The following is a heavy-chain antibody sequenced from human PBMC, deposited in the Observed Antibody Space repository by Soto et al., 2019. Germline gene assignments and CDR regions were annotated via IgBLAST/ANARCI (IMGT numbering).Heavy chain of an antibody. V-gene: IGHV3-15*01. D-gene: IGHD3-22*01. Sequence: GGSLSLSCAASGFTFSNAWMSWVRQAPGKGLEWVGRIKSKTDGGTTDYAAPVKGRFTISRDDSKNTLYLQMNSLKTEDTAVYYCTTDLKENYYDSSGYSDAFDIWGQGTMVTVSS. CDR3: TTDLKENYYDSSGYSDAFDI. CDR2: IKSKTDGGTT. J-gene: IGHJ3*02. CDR1: GFTFSNAW.